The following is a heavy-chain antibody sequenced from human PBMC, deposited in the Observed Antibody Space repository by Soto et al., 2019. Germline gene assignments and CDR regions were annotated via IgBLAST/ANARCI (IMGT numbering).Heavy chain of an antibody. J-gene: IGHJ4*02. D-gene: IGHD3-9*01. CDR3: ARDRTIRYFDY. V-gene: IGHV3-33*01. CDR2: IWYDGSDK. Sequence: QVQLVESGGGVVQPGGSLRLSCAASGFAFSGYAMHWVRQAPGKGLEWVAVIWYDGSDKYYVDSVKGRFTISRDNSKNTLYLQMNSLRAEDPAVYYCARDRTIRYFDYWGQGTPVTVSS. CDR1: GFAFSGYA.